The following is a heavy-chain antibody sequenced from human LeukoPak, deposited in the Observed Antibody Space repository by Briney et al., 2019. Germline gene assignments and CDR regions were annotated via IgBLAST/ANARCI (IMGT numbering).Heavy chain of an antibody. CDR1: GYTFTGYY. V-gene: IGHV1-2*02. Sequence: ASVKVSCKASGYTFTGYYMHWVRQAPGQGLKWMGWINPNSGGTNYAQKFQGRVTMTRDTSISTAYMELSRLRSDDTAVYYCARDYYDSSGYYYPLHFDYWGQGTLVTVSS. J-gene: IGHJ4*02. CDR2: INPNSGGT. D-gene: IGHD3-22*01. CDR3: ARDYYDSSGYYYPLHFDY.